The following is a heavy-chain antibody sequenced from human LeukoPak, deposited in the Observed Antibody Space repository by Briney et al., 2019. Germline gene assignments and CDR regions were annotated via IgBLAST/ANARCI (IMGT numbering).Heavy chain of an antibody. D-gene: IGHD3-22*01. CDR1: GFTFRCYN. Sequence: PGGSLTLTCAASGFTFRCYNLVWVRQAPGKGLEWLSYISSSSSTIYYADSVKGRFTISRDNATNSVYLQMNSLRAEDTAVYYCARVWSSGYTKDYWGQETLVTVSS. CDR2: ISSSSSTI. J-gene: IGHJ4*02. CDR3: ARVWSSGYTKDY. V-gene: IGHV3-48*04.